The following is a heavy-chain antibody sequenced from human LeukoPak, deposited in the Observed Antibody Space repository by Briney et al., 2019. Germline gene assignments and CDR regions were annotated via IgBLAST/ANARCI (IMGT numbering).Heavy chain of an antibody. J-gene: IGHJ3*02. V-gene: IGHV4-30-2*01. D-gene: IGHD3-10*01. CDR1: GGSISSGGYY. CDR3: ARGPGYGSGRAFDI. Sequence: SETLSLTCTVSGGSISSGGYYWSWIRQPPGKGLEWIGYIYHSGSTYYNPSLKSRVTISVDRSKNQFSLKLSSVTAADTAVYYCARGPGYGSGRAFDIWGQGTMVTVSS. CDR2: IYHSGST.